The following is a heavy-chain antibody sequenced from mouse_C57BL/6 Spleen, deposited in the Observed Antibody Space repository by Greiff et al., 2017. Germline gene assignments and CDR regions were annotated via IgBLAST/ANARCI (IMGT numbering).Heavy chain of an antibody. V-gene: IGHV5-4*03. J-gene: IGHJ4*01. Sequence: DVKLVESGGGLVKPGGSLKLSCAASGFTFSRYAMSWVRQTPEKRLEWVATISDGGSYTYYPDNVKGRFPISRDNAKNNLYLQMSHLKSEDTAMYDCARKTTVEDAMDYWGQGTSVTVSS. CDR1: GFTFSRYA. CDR3: ARKTTVEDAMDY. CDR2: ISDGGSYT. D-gene: IGHD1-1*01.